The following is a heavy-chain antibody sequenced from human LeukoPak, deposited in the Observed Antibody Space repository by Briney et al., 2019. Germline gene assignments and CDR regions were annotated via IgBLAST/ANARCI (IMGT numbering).Heavy chain of an antibody. D-gene: IGHD2-15*01. V-gene: IGHV5-51*01. J-gene: IGHJ4*02. CDR2: IYPGDSDT. CDR3: ARRVAGFDY. Sequence: VXQMPXXGLEWMGIIYPGDSDTRYSPSFQGQVTISADKSISTAYLQWSSLKASDTAMYYCARRVAGFDYWGQGTLVTVSS.